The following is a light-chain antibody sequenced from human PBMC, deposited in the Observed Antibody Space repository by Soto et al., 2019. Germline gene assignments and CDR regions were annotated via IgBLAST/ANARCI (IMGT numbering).Light chain of an antibody. Sequence: DIQMTQSPSSLSASVGDRVTITCRASQSIDTYLNWYRRKPGKAPNVLIYAASTLQSGVPTRFSGSGSGTDFTLTISSLQPEDFATYYCQQSYSVPRTFGLGTKVEIK. CDR3: QQSYSVPRT. J-gene: IGKJ1*01. CDR2: AAS. V-gene: IGKV1-39*01. CDR1: QSIDTY.